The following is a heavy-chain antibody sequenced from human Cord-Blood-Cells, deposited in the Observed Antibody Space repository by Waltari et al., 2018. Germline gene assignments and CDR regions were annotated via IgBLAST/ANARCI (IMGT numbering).Heavy chain of an antibody. Sequence: EVQLVETGGGLIQPGGSLRLSCAASGFTVSSNYMSWVRQAPGKGLEWVSVIYSGGSTYYADSVKGRFTISRDNSKNTLYLQMNSLRAEDTAVYYCARAGGMGIADAFDIWGQGTMVTVSS. V-gene: IGHV3-53*02. CDR1: GFTVSSNY. J-gene: IGHJ3*02. D-gene: IGHD3-16*01. CDR2: IYSGGST. CDR3: ARAGGMGIADAFDI.